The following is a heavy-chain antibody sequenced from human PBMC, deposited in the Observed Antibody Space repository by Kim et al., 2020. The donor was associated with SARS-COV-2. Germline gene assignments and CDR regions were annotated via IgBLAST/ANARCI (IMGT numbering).Heavy chain of an antibody. CDR3: AKDLGDYGDQRVGTYYYYGMDV. Sequence: GGSLRLSCAASGFTFSSYGMHWVRQAPGKGLEWVAVIWYDGSNKYYADSVKGRFTISRDNSKNTLYLQMNSLRAEDTAVYYCAKDLGDYGDQRVGTYYYYGMDVWGQGTTVTVSS. CDR2: IWYDGSNK. D-gene: IGHD4-17*01. V-gene: IGHV3-33*06. J-gene: IGHJ6*02. CDR1: GFTFSSYG.